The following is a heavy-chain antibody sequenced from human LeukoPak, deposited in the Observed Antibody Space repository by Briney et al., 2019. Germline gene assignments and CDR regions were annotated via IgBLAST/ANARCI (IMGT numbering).Heavy chain of an antibody. Sequence: TGGSLRLSCAASGFTFSNYWMSWVRQAPGKGLEWVANIKQDGSENYYVDSVKGRFTISRDNAKNSLYLQMNTLRADDTAVYYCARDPPHYYDPSGYFRGFDYWGQGTLVTVSS. CDR2: IKQDGSEN. CDR3: ARDPPHYYDPSGYFRGFDY. V-gene: IGHV3-7*04. J-gene: IGHJ4*02. CDR1: GFTFSNYW. D-gene: IGHD3-22*01.